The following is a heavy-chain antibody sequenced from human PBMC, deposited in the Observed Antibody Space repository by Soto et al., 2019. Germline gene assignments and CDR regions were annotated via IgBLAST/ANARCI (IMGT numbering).Heavy chain of an antibody. CDR1: VGTFSSYT. V-gene: IGHV1-69*08. Sequence: QVQLVQSGAEVKKPGSSVKVSCKASVGTFSSYTISWVRQAPGQGLEWMGRIIPILGIANYAQKFQGRVTITADKSTSTAYMELSSLRSEDTAVYYCARDLQGRDYWGQGTLVTVSS. CDR2: IIPILGIA. CDR3: ARDLQGRDY. J-gene: IGHJ4*02.